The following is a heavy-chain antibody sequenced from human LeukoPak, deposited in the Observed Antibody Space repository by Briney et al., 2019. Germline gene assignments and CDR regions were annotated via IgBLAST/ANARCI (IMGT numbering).Heavy chain of an antibody. V-gene: IGHV1-2*02. CDR1: GYTFTGYY. J-gene: IGHJ4*02. CDR3: ASQDSSGYYLIDY. CDR2: INPNSGGT. D-gene: IGHD3-22*01. Sequence: ASVKVSCKASGYTFTGYYMHWVRQAPGQGLEWMGWINPNSGGTNYAQKFQGRVTMTRDTSISTAYMELSSLRSEDTAVYYCASQDSSGYYLIDYWGQGTLVTVSS.